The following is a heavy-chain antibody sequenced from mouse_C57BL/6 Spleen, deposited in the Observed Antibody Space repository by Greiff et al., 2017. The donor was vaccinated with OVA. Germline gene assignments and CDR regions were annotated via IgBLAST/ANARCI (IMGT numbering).Heavy chain of an antibody. CDR3: AREGDYGSSYGY. D-gene: IGHD1-1*01. CDR2: IYPRSGNT. J-gene: IGHJ2*01. CDR1: GYTFTSYG. V-gene: IGHV1-81*01. Sequence: QVQLKESGAELARPGASVKLSCKASGYTFTSYGISWVKQRTGQGLEWIGEIYPRSGNTYYNEKFKGKATLTADKSSSTAYMELRSLTSEDSAVYFCAREGDYGSSYGYWGQGTTLTVSS.